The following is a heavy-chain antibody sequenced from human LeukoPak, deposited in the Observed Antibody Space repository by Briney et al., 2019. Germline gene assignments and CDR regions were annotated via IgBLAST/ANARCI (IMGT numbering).Heavy chain of an antibody. Sequence: ASVKVSCKASGNTLATYDFNWVRQSPGQGLEWMGSMSPDSGHTGYAQRFQGRVIMTRNTSISTAYMELSSLTSEDTAIYYCARGVKRARATSYYLDYWGQGTLVTVSS. CDR1: GNTLATYD. CDR2: MSPDSGHT. J-gene: IGHJ4*02. CDR3: ARGVKRARATSYYLDY. V-gene: IGHV1-8*01. D-gene: IGHD3-16*01.